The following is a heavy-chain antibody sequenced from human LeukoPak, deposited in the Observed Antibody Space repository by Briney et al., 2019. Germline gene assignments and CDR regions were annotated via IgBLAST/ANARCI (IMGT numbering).Heavy chain of an antibody. CDR2: INHSGST. D-gene: IGHD3-10*01. V-gene: IGHV4-34*01. CDR3: ARVMITMVRGVIIIGGSGWFDP. J-gene: IGHJ5*02. Sequence: SETLSLTCAVYGGSFRGYYWSWIRQPPGKGLEWIGEINHSGSTNYNPSLKSRVTISVDTSKNQFSLKLSSVTAADTAVYYCARVMITMVRGVIIIGGSGWFDPWGQGTLVTVSS. CDR1: GGSFRGYY.